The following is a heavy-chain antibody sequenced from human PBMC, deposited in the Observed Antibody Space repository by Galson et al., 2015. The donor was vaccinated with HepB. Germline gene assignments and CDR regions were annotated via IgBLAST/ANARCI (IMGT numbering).Heavy chain of an antibody. Sequence: SLRLSCAASGFTFSSYGMHWVRQAPGKGLEWVAVIWHDGSNKYYADSVKGRFTISRDNTKNTLYLQMNSLRAEDTAVYYCAREASADYYGSGSDYSHFDYWGQGTLVTVSS. CDR1: GFTFSSYG. CDR2: IWHDGSNK. CDR3: AREASADYYGSGSDYSHFDY. V-gene: IGHV3-33*01. J-gene: IGHJ4*02. D-gene: IGHD3-10*01.